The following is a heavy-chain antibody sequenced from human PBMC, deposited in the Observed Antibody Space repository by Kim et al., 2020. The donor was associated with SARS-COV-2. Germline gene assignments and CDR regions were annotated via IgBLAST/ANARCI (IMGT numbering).Heavy chain of an antibody. J-gene: IGHJ6*03. V-gene: IGHV4-39*01. Sequence: SETLSLTCTVSGCSISSSSYYWGWIRQPPGKGLEWNGSIYYSGSTYYNPSLKSRVTISVDTSKNQFSLKLSSVTAADTAVYYCARGAVLRSFDADYYYY. CDR2: IYYSGST. CDR3: ARGAVLRSFDADYYYY. CDR1: GCSISSSSYY. D-gene: IGHD3-9*01.